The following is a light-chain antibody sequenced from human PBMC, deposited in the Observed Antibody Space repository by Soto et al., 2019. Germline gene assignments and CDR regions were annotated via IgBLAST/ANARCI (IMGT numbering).Light chain of an antibody. CDR1: QHVGNTS. V-gene: IGKV3-20*01. Sequence: SRGTLSITTRERATLSCRVSQHVGNTSLSWYQQTPGQAPSLLISGASKRATGIPDRFSGSGSGTDFTLTINSFEPEDFTVYYCPEWCSLPRRSGQRTKVDI. CDR2: GAS. J-gene: IGKJ1*01. CDR3: PEWCSLPRR.